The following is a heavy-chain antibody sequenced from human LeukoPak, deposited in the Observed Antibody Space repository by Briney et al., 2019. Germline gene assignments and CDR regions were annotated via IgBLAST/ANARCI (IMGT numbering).Heavy chain of an antibody. J-gene: IGHJ4*02. V-gene: IGHV3-15*01. CDR2: IKSKTDGGTT. CDR1: GFTFSNAC. Sequence: GGSLRLSCAASGFTFSNACMSWVRQAPGKGLEWVGRIKSKTDGGTTDYAAPVKGRFTISRDDSETTLYLQMNSLKTEDTAVYYCTTDRPVPFLWFGLEWGQGTLVTVSS. CDR3: TTDRPVPFLWFGLE. D-gene: IGHD3-10*01.